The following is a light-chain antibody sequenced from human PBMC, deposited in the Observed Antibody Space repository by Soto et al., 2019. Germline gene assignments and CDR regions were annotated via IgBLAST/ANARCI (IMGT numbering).Light chain of an antibody. CDR2: AAS. CDR3: QQYGTSLPFT. J-gene: IGKJ2*01. V-gene: IGKV3-20*01. CDR1: QSVSSSY. Sequence: ELVLTQSPGTLSLSPGERATLSCRASQSVSSSYLAWYQQKPGQAPRLLIYAASSRATGIPDRFSGSGSGTDFTLTISRLEPEDFAVYFCQQYGTSLPFTFGQGPKVEIK.